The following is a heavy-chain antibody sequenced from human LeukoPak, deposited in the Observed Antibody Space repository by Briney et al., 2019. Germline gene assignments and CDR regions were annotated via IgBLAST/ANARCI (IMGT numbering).Heavy chain of an antibody. Sequence: SETLSLTCTVSGGSISSSSYYWGWIRQPPGKGLEWIGSIYYSGSTYYNPSLKSRVTISLDTSKNQFYLKLSSVTAAETAVYYCARGDGAAAGISNTPRRYYYYYYGMDVWGQGTTVTVSS. CDR2: IYYSGST. D-gene: IGHD6-13*01. J-gene: IGHJ6*02. V-gene: IGHV4-39*01. CDR1: GGSISSSSYY. CDR3: ARGDGAAAGISNTPRRYYYYYYGMDV.